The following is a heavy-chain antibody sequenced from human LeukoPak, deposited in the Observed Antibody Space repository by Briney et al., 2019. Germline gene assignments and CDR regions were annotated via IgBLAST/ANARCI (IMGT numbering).Heavy chain of an antibody. CDR2: IIPILGIA. V-gene: IGHV1-69*04. Sequence: SVKVSCKASGGTFSSYAISWVRPAPGQGLEWMGRIIPILGIANYAQKFQGRVTITADKSTSTAYMELSSLRSEDTAVYYCARGKDYGDDAFDIWGQGTMVTVSS. D-gene: IGHD4-17*01. CDR3: ARGKDYGDDAFDI. J-gene: IGHJ3*02. CDR1: GGTFSSYA.